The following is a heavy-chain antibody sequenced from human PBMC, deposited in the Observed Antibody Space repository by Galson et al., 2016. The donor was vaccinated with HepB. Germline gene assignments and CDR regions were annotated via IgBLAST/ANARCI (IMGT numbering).Heavy chain of an antibody. V-gene: IGHV3-74*01. J-gene: IGHJ5*02. D-gene: IGHD3-10*01. Sequence: SLRLSCAASGFTLSSYWMHWVRQAPGKGLVWVSRINSDGSTKNYADSVKGRFTISRDNAENTLYLQMNSLRAEDTAVYFCARTPGHHYGSHLDLWGQGTLITVSS. CDR2: INSDGSTK. CDR3: ARTPGHHYGSHLDL. CDR1: GFTLSSYW.